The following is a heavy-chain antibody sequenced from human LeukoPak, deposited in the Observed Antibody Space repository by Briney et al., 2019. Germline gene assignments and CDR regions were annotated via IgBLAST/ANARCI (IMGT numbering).Heavy chain of an antibody. Sequence: GRSLRLSCAASGFIFSNYGMHWVRQAPGKGLEWVAFISYDGKIKYYADSVKGRFTISRDNSKNTLFLQMNSLRTGDTAMYYCSRNPEMEYWFDPWGQGTLVTVSS. J-gene: IGHJ5*02. CDR1: GFIFSNYG. CDR3: SRNPEMEYWFDP. V-gene: IGHV3-30*03. D-gene: IGHD3-3*01. CDR2: ISYDGKIK.